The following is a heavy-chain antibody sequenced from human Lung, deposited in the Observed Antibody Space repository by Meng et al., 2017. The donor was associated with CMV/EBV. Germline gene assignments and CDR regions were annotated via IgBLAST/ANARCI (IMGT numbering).Heavy chain of an antibody. J-gene: IGHJ6*02. CDR3: ARDDGSGNVYDFYYGMDV. CDR2: ISRSTHYI. V-gene: IGHV3-21*01. CDR1: AFNIVTYS. D-gene: IGHD3-10*01. Sequence: LXCSAAAFNIVTYSLNWVRQAPGKGLEWVAFISRSTHYIYYADSVKARFTISRDTAKNSVYLQMNSLRAEDTAVYYCARDDGSGNVYDFYYGMDVGXQVTXVTVSS.